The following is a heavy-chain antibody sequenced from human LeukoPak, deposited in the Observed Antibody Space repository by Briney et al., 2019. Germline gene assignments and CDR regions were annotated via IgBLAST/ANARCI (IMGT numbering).Heavy chain of an antibody. Sequence: GSLRLSCAASGFTFSNAWMSWIRQPPGKGLEWIGEINHSGSTNYNPSLKSRVTISVDTSKNQFSLKLSSVTAADTAVYYCALTNYYDSSGSPPSFDYWGQGTLVTVSS. V-gene: IGHV4-34*08. CDR1: GFTFSNAW. CDR2: INHSGST. J-gene: IGHJ4*02. CDR3: ALTNYYDSSGSPPSFDY. D-gene: IGHD3-22*01.